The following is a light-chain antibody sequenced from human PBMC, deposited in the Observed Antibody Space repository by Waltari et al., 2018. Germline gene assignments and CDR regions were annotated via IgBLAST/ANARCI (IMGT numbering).Light chain of an antibody. J-gene: IGKJ2*01. CDR1: HPISIY. V-gene: IGKV1-39*01. Sequence: DIQMTQSPSALSASVGDRVAITCRASHPISIYLTWYQPIPGKAPNLLIYGAVNLQDGLTSRFTGSGSGTDFTLTISSLHPEDFGTYYCQQSYKAPLTFGQGTKLQIK. CDR3: QQSYKAPLT. CDR2: GAV.